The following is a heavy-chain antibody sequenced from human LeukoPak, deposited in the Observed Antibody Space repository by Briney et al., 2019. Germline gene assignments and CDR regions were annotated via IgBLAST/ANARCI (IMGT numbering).Heavy chain of an antibody. V-gene: IGHV1-69*13. CDR1: GGAFSSYA. Sequence: GASVKVSCKASGGAFSSYAISWVRQAPGQGLEWMGGIIPIFGTANYAQKFQGRVTITADESTSTAYMELSSLRSEDTAVYYCARDLVAGTMGDGMDVWGQGTTVTVSS. J-gene: IGHJ6*02. CDR2: IIPIFGTA. CDR3: ARDLVAGTMGDGMDV. D-gene: IGHD6-19*01.